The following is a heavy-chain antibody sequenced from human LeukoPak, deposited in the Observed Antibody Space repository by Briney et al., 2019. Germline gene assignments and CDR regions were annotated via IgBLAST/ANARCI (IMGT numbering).Heavy chain of an antibody. D-gene: IGHD6-13*01. CDR3: ARGNTIAAADRPHDAFDI. Sequence: PSETLSLTCTVSGGSISSSSYYWGWIRQPPGKGLEWIGSIYYSGSTYYNPSLKSRVTISVDTSKNQFSLKLSSVTAADTAVYYCARGNTIAAADRPHDAFDIWGQGTMVTVSS. CDR2: IYYSGST. J-gene: IGHJ3*02. CDR1: GGSISSSSYY. V-gene: IGHV4-39*07.